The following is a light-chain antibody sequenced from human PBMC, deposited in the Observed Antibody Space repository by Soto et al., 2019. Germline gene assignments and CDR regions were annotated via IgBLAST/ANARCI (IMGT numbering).Light chain of an antibody. CDR1: QSLVHRDGNTY. V-gene: IGKV2-24*01. CDR2: KSS. CDR3: MQATQYPPYT. J-gene: IGKJ2*01. Sequence: DIVLTQTPLSSPVTLGQPASLSCKSSQSLVHRDGNTYLSWLQQRPGQPPRLLIYKSSNRLSGVPDRFSGSGAGTDFTLKISRVEADDVGVYYCMQATQYPPYTFGQGTKLEIE.